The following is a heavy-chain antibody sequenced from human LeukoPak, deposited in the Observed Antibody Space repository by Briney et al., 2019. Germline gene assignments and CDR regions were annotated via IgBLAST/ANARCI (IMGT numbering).Heavy chain of an antibody. J-gene: IGHJ4*02. V-gene: IGHV1-2*02. CDR3: ARAHPCTNGVCYTSYFDY. D-gene: IGHD2-8*01. CDR1: GYTFTGYY. CDR2: INPNSGGT. Sequence: ASVKVSCKASGYTFTGYYMHWVRQAPGQGLEWMGWINPNSGGTNYAQKFQGRVTMTRDTSISTAYMELSRLRSDDTAVYYCARAHPCTNGVCYTSYFDYWGQGTLVTVSS.